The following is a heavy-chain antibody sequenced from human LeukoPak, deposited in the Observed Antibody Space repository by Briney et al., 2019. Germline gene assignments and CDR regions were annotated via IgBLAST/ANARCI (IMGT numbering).Heavy chain of an antibody. CDR3: ARDSRPGTPSGWFDP. J-gene: IGHJ5*02. CDR1: GFTFSSYA. D-gene: IGHD3-10*01. V-gene: IGHV3-30-3*01. Sequence: GGSLRLSCAASGFTFSSYAMHWVRQAPGKGLERVPVISYDGSNKYYADSVKGRFTISRDNSKNTLYLQMNSLRAEDTAVYYCARDSRPGTPSGWFDPWGQGTLVTVSS. CDR2: ISYDGSNK.